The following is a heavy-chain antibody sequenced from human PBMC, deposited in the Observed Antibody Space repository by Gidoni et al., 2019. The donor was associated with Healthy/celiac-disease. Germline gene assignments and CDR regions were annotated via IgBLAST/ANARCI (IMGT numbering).Heavy chain of an antibody. D-gene: IGHD2-8*01. V-gene: IGHV1-18*01. Sequence: QVQLVQSGAEVKKPGASVKFSCKASGCTFTSYGISWVRQAPGQGLEWMGWISAYNGFTNYAQKLQGRVTMTTDTSTSTAYMELRSLRSDDTAVYYCARDARSSKWSPYFPWGQGTLVTVSS. CDR2: ISAYNGFT. J-gene: IGHJ5*02. CDR1: GCTFTSYG. CDR3: ARDARSSKWSPYFP.